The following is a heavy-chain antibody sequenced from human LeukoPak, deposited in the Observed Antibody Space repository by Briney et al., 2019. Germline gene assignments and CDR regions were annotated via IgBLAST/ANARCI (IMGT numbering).Heavy chain of an antibody. D-gene: IGHD2-15*01. J-gene: IGHJ4*02. CDR3: AKGRPLLLGILGY. CDR1: GVTFSSCA. V-gene: IGHV3-23*01. CDR2: ISGGGGGT. Sequence: GGSLRLSCAASGVTFSSCAMSWGRQAPGKGLEWVSAISGGGGGTYYAESVEGRLTISRDNSKNTLYLQMNSLRPEATVVYYCAKGRPLLLGILGYWGQGNLVTVSS.